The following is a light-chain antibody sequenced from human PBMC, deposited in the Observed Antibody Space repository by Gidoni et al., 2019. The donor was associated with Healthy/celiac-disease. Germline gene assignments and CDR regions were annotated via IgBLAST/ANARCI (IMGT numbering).Light chain of an antibody. CDR1: QSISSW. CDR2: KAS. V-gene: IGKV1-5*03. Sequence: DIQMTQSPSTLSASVGDRVTITCRASQSISSWFAWYQQKPGKAPKLLIYKASSLESGVPSRFSGSGSGTEFTLTISSLQPDDFATYYGQQYNSYSTFGPGTKVDIK. CDR3: QQYNSYST. J-gene: IGKJ3*01.